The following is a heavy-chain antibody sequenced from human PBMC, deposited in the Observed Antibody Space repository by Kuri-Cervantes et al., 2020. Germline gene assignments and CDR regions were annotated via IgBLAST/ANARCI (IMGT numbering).Heavy chain of an antibody. Sequence: SETLSLTCAVYGGSFSYHWNWIRQPPGKGLEWIGEINHSGRTNYNPSLKSRVTISVDTSKNQFSLKLSSVTAADTAVYYCARRNRQWLVPFDYWGQGTLVTVSS. CDR3: ARRNRQWLVPFDY. CDR2: INHSGRT. J-gene: IGHJ4*02. V-gene: IGHV4-34*01. CDR1: GGSFSYH. D-gene: IGHD6-19*01.